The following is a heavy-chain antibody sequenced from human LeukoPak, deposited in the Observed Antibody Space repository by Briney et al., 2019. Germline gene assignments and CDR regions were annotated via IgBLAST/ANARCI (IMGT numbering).Heavy chain of an antibody. CDR3: ARGRGYLDY. Sequence: PGGSLRLSCAASGFTFDDYGMSWIRQPPGKGLEWIGEINHSGNTNYNPSLKSRVTISVDTSKNQFSLKLSSVTAADTAVYYCARGRGYLDYWGQGTLVTVSS. V-gene: IGHV4-34*01. D-gene: IGHD3-16*02. CDR2: INHSGNT. J-gene: IGHJ4*02. CDR1: GFTFDDYG.